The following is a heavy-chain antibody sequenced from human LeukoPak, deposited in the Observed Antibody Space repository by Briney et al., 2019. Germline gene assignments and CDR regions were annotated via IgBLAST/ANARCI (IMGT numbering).Heavy chain of an antibody. D-gene: IGHD3-22*01. CDR2: IYPGDSDT. CDR1: GYSFTSYW. CDR3: ARHAAYYYESNPPYGAFDI. V-gene: IGHV5-51*01. J-gene: IGHJ3*02. Sequence: GESLKISCKGSGYSFTSYWIGWVRQMPGKGLGWMGIIYPGDSDTRYSPSFQGQVTISADKSISTAYLQWSSLKASDTAMYYCARHAAYYYESNPPYGAFDIWGQGTMVTVSS.